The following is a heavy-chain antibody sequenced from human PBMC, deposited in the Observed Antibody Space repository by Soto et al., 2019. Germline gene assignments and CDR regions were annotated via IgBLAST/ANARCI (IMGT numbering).Heavy chain of an antibody. V-gene: IGHV1-69*13. CDR2: IIPIFGTA. Sequence: ASVKVSCKASGGTFSSYAISWVRQAPGQGLEWMGGIIPIFGTANYAQKFQGRVTITADESTSTAYMELSSLGSEDTAVYYCARDSIVATTGTYYYYYGMDVWGQGTTVTVSS. CDR1: GGTFSSYA. D-gene: IGHD5-12*01. J-gene: IGHJ6*02. CDR3: ARDSIVATTGTYYYYYGMDV.